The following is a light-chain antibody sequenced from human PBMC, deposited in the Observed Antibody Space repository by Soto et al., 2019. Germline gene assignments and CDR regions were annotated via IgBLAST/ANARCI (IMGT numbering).Light chain of an antibody. V-gene: IGKV1-5*03. CDR3: QHYNSYSEA. CDR1: QTISSW. CDR2: KAS. Sequence: DIQMTQSPSTLSGSVGDRVTITCRASQTISSWLAWYQQKPGKAPNLRIYKASTLKSGVPSRFSGSGSGTEFTLTISSLQPDDFATYYCQHYNSYSEAFGQGTKVELK. J-gene: IGKJ1*01.